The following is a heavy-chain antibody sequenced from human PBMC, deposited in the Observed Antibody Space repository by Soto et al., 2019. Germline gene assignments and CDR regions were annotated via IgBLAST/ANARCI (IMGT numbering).Heavy chain of an antibody. J-gene: IGHJ5*01. V-gene: IGHV4-59*01. D-gene: IGHD4-17*01. CDR1: GASMTSYH. CDR2: VYYNGAT. CDR3: ARAGQTVSFFDF. Sequence: QVQLQVSGPGLLRPSVTLSLTCRVSGASMTSYHWTWIRQSPGKGLEWIGNVYYNGATTYNPSLRSRVAISIDTSEKQFSLKLNSLTAADSATYFCARAGQTVSFFDFWAQGALVAISS.